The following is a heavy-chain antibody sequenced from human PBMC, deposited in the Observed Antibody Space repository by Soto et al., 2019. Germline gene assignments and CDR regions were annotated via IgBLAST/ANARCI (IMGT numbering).Heavy chain of an antibody. V-gene: IGHV3-23*01. J-gene: IGHJ4*02. Sequence: EVQVLDSGGGLVQPGGSLRLSCAASGFTFNNYAMNWVRQAPGKGLEWVATISATGGSTYYAYSVKGRFTISRDNSKNKLYLQMNGLRVEDTAVYYCAKDRLAGNFDYWGQGPQVNVSS. CDR2: ISATGGST. CDR1: GFTFNNYA. CDR3: AKDRLAGNFDY.